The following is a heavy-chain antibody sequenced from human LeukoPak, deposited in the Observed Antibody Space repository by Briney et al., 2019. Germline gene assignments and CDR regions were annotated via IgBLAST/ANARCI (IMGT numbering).Heavy chain of an antibody. V-gene: IGHV3-48*03. J-gene: IGHJ4*02. CDR2: ISSSGSTI. CDR1: GLTFSSYE. Sequence: GGSLRLSCAASGLTFSSYEMNWVRQAPGKGLEWVSYISSSGSTIYYAASVKGRLIIVRVNDKNSLYLQMNSLRAEDTAVYYCAIARKAYYFDYWGQGTLVTVSS. CDR3: AIARKAYYFDY.